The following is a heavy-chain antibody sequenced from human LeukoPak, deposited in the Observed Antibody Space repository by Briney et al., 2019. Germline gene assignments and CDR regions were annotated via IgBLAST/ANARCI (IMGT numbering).Heavy chain of an antibody. CDR3: ARERDWGENDAFDI. J-gene: IGHJ3*02. V-gene: IGHV4-4*02. CDR1: GGSISSSNW. CDR2: IYHSGST. D-gene: IGHD7-27*01. Sequence: SETLSLTCAVSGGSISSSNWWSWVRQPPGKGLEWIGEIYHSGSTNYNPSLKSRVTISVDKSKNQFSLKLSSVPAADTAVYYCARERDWGENDAFDIWGQGTMVTVSS.